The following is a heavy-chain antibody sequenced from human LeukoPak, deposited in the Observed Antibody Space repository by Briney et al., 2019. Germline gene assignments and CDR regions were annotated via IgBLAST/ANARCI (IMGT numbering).Heavy chain of an antibody. J-gene: IGHJ4*02. Sequence: SETLSLTCTVSGGSISSGGYYWSWIRQHPGTGLEWIGYIYYSGSTYYNPSLKSRVTISVDTSKNQFSLRLSSVTAADTAVYYCARGDGDHNYWGQGTLVTVSS. CDR2: IYYSGST. V-gene: IGHV4-31*03. D-gene: IGHD4-17*01. CDR1: GGSISSGGYY. CDR3: ARGDGDHNY.